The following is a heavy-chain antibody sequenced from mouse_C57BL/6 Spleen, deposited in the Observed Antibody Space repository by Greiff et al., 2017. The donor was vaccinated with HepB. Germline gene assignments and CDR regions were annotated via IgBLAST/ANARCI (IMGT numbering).Heavy chain of an antibody. CDR1: GFSLTSYG. CDR2: IWSGGST. Sequence: QVQLQQSGPGLVQPSQSLSITCTVSGFSLTSYGVHWVRQSPGKGLEWLGVIWSGGSTDYNAAFISRLSISKDNSKSQVFFKMNSLQADDTAIYYCARGPYYYGSPSYAMDYWGQGTSVTVSS. J-gene: IGHJ4*01. V-gene: IGHV2-2*01. D-gene: IGHD1-1*01. CDR3: ARGPYYYGSPSYAMDY.